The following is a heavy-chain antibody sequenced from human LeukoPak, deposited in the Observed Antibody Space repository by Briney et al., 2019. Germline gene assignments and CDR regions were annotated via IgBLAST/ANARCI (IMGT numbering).Heavy chain of an antibody. CDR3: AKGEQERGGAPGY. V-gene: IGHV3-33*06. Sequence: GGSLRLSCAASGFTFSSYAMSWVRQAPGKGLEWVAVIWYDGSNKYYADSVKGRFTISRDNSKNTLYLQMNSLRAEDTAVYYCAKGEQERGGAPGYWGQGTLVTVSS. CDR2: IWYDGSNK. CDR1: GFTFSSYA. J-gene: IGHJ4*02. D-gene: IGHD2-21*01.